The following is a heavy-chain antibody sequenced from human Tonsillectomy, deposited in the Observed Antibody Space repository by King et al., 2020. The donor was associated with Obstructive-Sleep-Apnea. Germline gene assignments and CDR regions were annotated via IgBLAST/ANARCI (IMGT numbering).Heavy chain of an antibody. CDR3: VKDKGGGATSVFEY. CDR2: IWYDGSNE. V-gene: IGHV3-33*06. CDR1: AFTFSNYG. D-gene: IGHD3-16*01. Sequence: VQLVESGGGVVQPGRSLRLSCAASAFTFSNYGMHWVRQAPGKGLEWVAVIWYDGSNELYTDSVEGRFTVSRDNSRNTLYLQMNTLRAEDTATYFCVKDKGGGATSVFEYWGQGTLVTVSS. J-gene: IGHJ4*02.